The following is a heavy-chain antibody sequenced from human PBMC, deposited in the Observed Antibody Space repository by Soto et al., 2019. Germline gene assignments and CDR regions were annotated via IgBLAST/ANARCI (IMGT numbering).Heavy chain of an antibody. D-gene: IGHD5-18*01. CDR2: IYYSGST. CDR1: GGSISSGGYY. Sequence: SETLSLTCTVSGGSISSGGYYWSWIRQHPWKGLEWIGYIYYSGSTYYNPSLKSRVTISVDTSKNQFSLKLSSVTAADTAVYYCARDLKDTAMGLGMDVWGQGTTVTVSS. J-gene: IGHJ6*02. CDR3: ARDLKDTAMGLGMDV. V-gene: IGHV4-31*03.